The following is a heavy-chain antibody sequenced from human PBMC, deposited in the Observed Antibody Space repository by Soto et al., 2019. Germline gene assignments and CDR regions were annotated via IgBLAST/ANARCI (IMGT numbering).Heavy chain of an antibody. CDR2: TRNRAKSFTT. CDR1: GFTFSDHY. V-gene: IGHV3-72*01. J-gene: IGHJ4*02. CDR3: VRVSGSTEGYTFAN. Sequence: EVQLVESGGGLVQPGGSLRLSCAASGFTFSDHYMDWVRQAPGKGLEWVGRTRNRAKSFTTEYAASVKGRFTISRDDSKNSLYLPMNSLKTEDTAVYYCVRVSGSTEGYTFANWGQGTLVTVSS. D-gene: IGHD1-1*01.